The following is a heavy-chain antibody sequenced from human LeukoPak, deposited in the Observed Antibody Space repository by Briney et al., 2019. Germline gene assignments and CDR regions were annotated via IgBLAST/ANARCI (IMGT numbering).Heavy chain of an antibody. CDR3: ARTPSIAARFPDC. Sequence: SVKVSCKASGGTFSSYAISWVRQAPGQGLEWMGGIIPIFGTANYAQKFQGRVTITADESTSTAYMELSSLRSEDTAVYYCARTPSIAARFPDCWGQGTLVTVSS. J-gene: IGHJ4*02. V-gene: IGHV1-69*13. CDR2: IIPIFGTA. CDR1: GGTFSSYA. D-gene: IGHD6-6*01.